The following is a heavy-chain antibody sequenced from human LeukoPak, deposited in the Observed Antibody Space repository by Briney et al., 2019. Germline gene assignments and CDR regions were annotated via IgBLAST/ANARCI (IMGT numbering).Heavy chain of an antibody. J-gene: IGHJ4*02. CDR1: GFTFSSYA. CDR3: ARAPSHCSSTSCGFDY. D-gene: IGHD2-2*01. CDR2: ISYDGSNK. V-gene: IGHV3-30*04. Sequence: PGGSLRLSCAASGFTFSSYAMHWVRQAPGKGLEGVAVISYDGSNKYYADSVKGRFTISRDNSKNTLYLQMNSLRAEDTAVYYCARAPSHCSSTSCGFDYWGQGTLGTVSA.